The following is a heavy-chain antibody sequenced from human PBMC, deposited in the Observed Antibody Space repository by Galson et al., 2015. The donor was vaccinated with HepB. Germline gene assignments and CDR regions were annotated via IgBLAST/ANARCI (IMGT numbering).Heavy chain of an antibody. D-gene: IGHD6-13*01. J-gene: IGHJ5*02. CDR1: GFTFSGST. V-gene: IGHV3-73*01. CDR2: ILTKGSNYAT. CDR3: IRMGALSGYSST. Sequence: SLRLSCAGSGFTFSGSTIHWVRQTSGKGLEWVGRILTKGSNYATAYVASVKGRFTISRDDSKNTAYLQMHSLRTEDTAVYYCIRMGALSGYSSTWGQGTPVTVSS.